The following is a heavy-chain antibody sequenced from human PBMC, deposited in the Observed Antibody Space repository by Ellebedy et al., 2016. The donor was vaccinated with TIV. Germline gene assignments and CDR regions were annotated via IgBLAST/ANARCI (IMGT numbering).Heavy chain of an antibody. V-gene: IGHV3-30-3*01. Sequence: GESLKISCAASGFTFSSSAMHWVRQAPGKGLVWVAVISYHGSDKYYADSVKGRFTISRDNSKNTLYLQMNSLRAEDTAIYYCARENYDTSGYPGGPFVYWGQGTLVTVSS. D-gene: IGHD3-22*01. CDR1: GFTFSSSA. CDR3: ARENYDTSGYPGGPFVY. J-gene: IGHJ4*02. CDR2: ISYHGSDK.